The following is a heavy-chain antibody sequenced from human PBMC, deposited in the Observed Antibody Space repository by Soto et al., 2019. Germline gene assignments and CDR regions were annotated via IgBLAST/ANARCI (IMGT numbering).Heavy chain of an antibody. Sequence: GGSLRLSCAASGFTFDDYAMHWVRQAPGKGLEWVSLISWDGGSTYYADSVKGRFTISRDNSKNSLYLQMNSLRAEDTALYYCAKASHTSYRSSSYYYGIDVWGQGTTVTVYS. D-gene: IGHD6-6*01. CDR2: ISWDGGST. CDR3: AKASHTSYRSSSYYYGIDV. J-gene: IGHJ6*02. V-gene: IGHV3-43D*04. CDR1: GFTFDDYA.